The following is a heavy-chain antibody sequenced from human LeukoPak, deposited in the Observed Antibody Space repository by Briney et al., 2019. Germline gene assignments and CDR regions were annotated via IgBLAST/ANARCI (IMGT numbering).Heavy chain of an antibody. Sequence: SETLSLTCTVSGGSISSSSYYWGWIRQPPGKRLEWIGSIYYSGSTCYNPSLKSRVTISLDTSKNQFSLKLSSVTAADTAVYYCARGDLLNTIFGWKAWFDPWGQGTLVTVSS. CDR2: IYYSGST. CDR1: GGSISSSSYY. CDR3: ARGDLLNTIFGWKAWFDP. D-gene: IGHD3-3*01. V-gene: IGHV4-39*07. J-gene: IGHJ5*02.